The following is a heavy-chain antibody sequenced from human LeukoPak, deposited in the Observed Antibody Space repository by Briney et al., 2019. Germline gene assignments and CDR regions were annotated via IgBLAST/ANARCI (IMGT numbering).Heavy chain of an antibody. J-gene: IGHJ4*02. CDR3: ARDLGDYTVTNENYFDY. V-gene: IGHV3-48*01. CDR1: GFTFSSYS. D-gene: IGHD4-17*01. Sequence: PGGSLRLSCAASGFTFSSYSMNWVRQAPGKGLEWVSYISSSSSTIYYADSVKGRFTISRDNAKNSLHLQMNSLRAEDTAVYYCARDLGDYTVTNENYFDYWGQGTLVTVSS. CDR2: ISSSSSTI.